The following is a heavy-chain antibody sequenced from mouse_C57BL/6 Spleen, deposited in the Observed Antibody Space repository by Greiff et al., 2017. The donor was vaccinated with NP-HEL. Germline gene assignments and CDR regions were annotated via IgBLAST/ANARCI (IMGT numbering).Heavy chain of an antibody. CDR1: GYTFTSYW. V-gene: IGHV1-61*01. CDR2: IYPSDSET. J-gene: IGHJ3*01. Sequence: QVQLQQPGAELVRPGSSVKLSCKASGYTFTSYWMDWVKQGPGQGLAWIGNIYPSDSETHYNQKFKDKATLTVDKSSSTAYMQLSSLTSEDSAVYYCARDYYGSYAYWGQGTLVTVSA. CDR3: ARDYYGSYAY. D-gene: IGHD1-1*01.